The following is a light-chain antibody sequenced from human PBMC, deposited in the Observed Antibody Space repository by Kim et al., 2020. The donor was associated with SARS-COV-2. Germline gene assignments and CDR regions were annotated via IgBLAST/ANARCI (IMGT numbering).Light chain of an antibody. Sequence: VAPGQTATITCSGDKLGDKYACCAQQKACPSPVLVIYQDSKRPSGIPERFSGSNSGNTATLTISGTQAMDEADYYCQAWDSSTEVFGTGTRSPS. CDR2: QDS. CDR3: QAWDSSTEV. J-gene: IGLJ1*01. CDR1: KLGDKY. V-gene: IGLV3-1*01.